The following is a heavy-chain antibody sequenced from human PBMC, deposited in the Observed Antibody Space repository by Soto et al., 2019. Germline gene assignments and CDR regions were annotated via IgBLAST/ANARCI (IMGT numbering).Heavy chain of an antibody. J-gene: IGHJ5*02. Sequence: PGESLKISCAASGFPFSSYAMNWVRQVPGKGLEWVSIISGPGGSTYYADSVKGRFTISRDNSNNTLYLQMNSLRADDTAVYYCARGRIAAAGTYNWFDPWGQGTLVTVSS. CDR2: ISGPGGST. CDR1: GFPFSSYA. V-gene: IGHV3-23*01. CDR3: ARGRIAAAGTYNWFDP. D-gene: IGHD6-13*01.